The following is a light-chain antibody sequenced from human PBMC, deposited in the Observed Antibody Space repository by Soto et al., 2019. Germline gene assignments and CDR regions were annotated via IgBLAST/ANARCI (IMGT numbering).Light chain of an antibody. CDR2: EGN. V-gene: IGLV2-23*01. CDR1: SSDVGSHNL. Sequence: QSVLTQPASVSGSPGQSITISCTGTSSDVGSHNLVSWYKQAPGKVPKVVIYEGNKRPSGVSNRFSGSKSGNTASLTISGLQAEDEADYFCCSSAGSRTYVFGTGTKVTVL. CDR3: CSSAGSRTYV. J-gene: IGLJ1*01.